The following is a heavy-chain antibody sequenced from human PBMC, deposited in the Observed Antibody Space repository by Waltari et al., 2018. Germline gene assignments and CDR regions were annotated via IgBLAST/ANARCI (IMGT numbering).Heavy chain of an antibody. J-gene: IGHJ4*02. D-gene: IGHD6-13*01. CDR2: NRSKADGGTT. V-gene: IGHV3-49*04. CDR3: TRGSSSWYRG. Sequence: EVQLVESGGGLVQPGRSLRPSCTASGFTFGDYAMSWVRQAPGKGLEGVGFNRSKADGGTTEYAASVKGRFTISRDDSKSIAYLQMNSRKTEDTAVYYCTRGSSSWYRGWGQGTLVTVSS. CDR1: GFTFGDYA.